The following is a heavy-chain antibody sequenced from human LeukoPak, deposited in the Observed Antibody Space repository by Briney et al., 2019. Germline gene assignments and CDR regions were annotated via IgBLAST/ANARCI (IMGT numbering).Heavy chain of an antibody. CDR1: GFSFGTYA. D-gene: IGHD6-19*01. Sequence: GGSLRLSCAASGFSFGTYAITWVRQAPGKGLEWVSGISGSGGNTYHADSVKGRFTISRDNSKSTLYLQMNSLRAEDTAIYYCAKDQPIRGWYVSFDYWGQGTLVTVSS. CDR2: ISGSGGNT. J-gene: IGHJ4*02. V-gene: IGHV3-23*01. CDR3: AKDQPIRGWYVSFDY.